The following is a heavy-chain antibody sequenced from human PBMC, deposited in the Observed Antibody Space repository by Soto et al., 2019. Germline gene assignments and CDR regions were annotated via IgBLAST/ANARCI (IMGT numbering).Heavy chain of an antibody. CDR2: IHHSGST. V-gene: IGHV4-4*02. D-gene: IGHD6-13*01. Sequence: QVQLQESGPGLVRPSGTVSLTCAVSGLSISSDNWWSWVRQPPGKGLEWIGEIHHSGSTNYNPSLKSLVTMSVVPSKDLFSLTLNSVTAAHTAFYYCARDQGSHPGDWGQGTLVSVSS. J-gene: IGHJ4*02. CDR1: GLSISSDNW. CDR3: ARDQGSHPGD.